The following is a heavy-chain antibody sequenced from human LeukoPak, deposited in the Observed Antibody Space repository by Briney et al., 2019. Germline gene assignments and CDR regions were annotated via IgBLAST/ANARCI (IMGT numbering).Heavy chain of an antibody. CDR3: ARDRSSGYDDAFDI. J-gene: IGHJ3*02. V-gene: IGHV3-9*01. Sequence: GGSLRLSCAASGFTFDDYAMHWVRQAPGKGLEWVSGISWNSGSIGYADSVKGRFTISRDNARNSLYLQMNSLRAEDTAVYYCARDRSSGYDDAFDIWGQGTMVTVSS. CDR1: GFTFDDYA. D-gene: IGHD5-12*01. CDR2: ISWNSGSI.